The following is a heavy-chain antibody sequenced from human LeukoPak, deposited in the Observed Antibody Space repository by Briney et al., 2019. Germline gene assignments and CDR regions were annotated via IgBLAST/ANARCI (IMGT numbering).Heavy chain of an antibody. Sequence: KPGGSLRLSCAASGFTFSSYSMNWVRQAPGKGLEWVSSISSSSSYIYYADSVKGRFTISRDNAKNSLYLQMNSLRAEDTAVYYCARRYSSSHDDAFDIWGQGTMVTVSS. V-gene: IGHV3-21*01. CDR2: ISSSSSYI. J-gene: IGHJ3*02. D-gene: IGHD6-6*01. CDR1: GFTFSSYS. CDR3: ARRYSSSHDDAFDI.